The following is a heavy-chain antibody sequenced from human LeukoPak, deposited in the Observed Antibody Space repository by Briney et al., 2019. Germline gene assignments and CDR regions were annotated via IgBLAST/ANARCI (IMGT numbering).Heavy chain of an antibody. Sequence: GGSLRLSCAASGFTFSSHGMHWVRQAPGKGLEWVSIIWYDGSDEYYADSVKGRFTISRGNSKNTLYLQTNSLRAEDTAVYYCARDGGYHSSGPFDYWGQGTLVTVSS. V-gene: IGHV3-33*01. D-gene: IGHD3-22*01. CDR1: GFTFSSHG. CDR2: IWYDGSDE. CDR3: ARDGGYHSSGPFDY. J-gene: IGHJ4*02.